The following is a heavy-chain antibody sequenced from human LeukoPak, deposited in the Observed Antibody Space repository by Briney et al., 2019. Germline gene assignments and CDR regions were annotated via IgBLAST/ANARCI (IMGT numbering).Heavy chain of an antibody. CDR1: GYSISSGYY. J-gene: IGHJ3*02. CDR3: ASDRAAGYCSSTSCYKAFDI. Sequence: SETLSLTCAVSGYSISSGYYWGWIRQPPGKGLEWIGSIYHSGSTYYNPSLKSRVTISVDTSKNQFSLKLSSVTAAGTAVYYCASDRAAGYCSSTSCYKAFDIWGQGTMVTVSS. V-gene: IGHV4-38-2*01. CDR2: IYHSGST. D-gene: IGHD2-2*02.